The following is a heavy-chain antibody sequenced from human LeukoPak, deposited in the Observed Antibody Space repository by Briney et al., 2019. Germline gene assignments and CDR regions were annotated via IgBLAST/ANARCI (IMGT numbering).Heavy chain of an antibody. J-gene: IGHJ6*02. CDR3: ARDSAGSGWYIGYGMDV. CDR1: GFTFSSYG. V-gene: IGHV3-33*01. CDR2: IWSDGSKK. Sequence: GKSLRLSCAASGFTFSSYGMHWVRQAPGKGLEWVAVIWSDGSKKYYADPVKGRFTISRDNFKNTLYLQMNSLRAEDTAVYYCARDSAGSGWYIGYGMDVWGQGTTVSVSS. D-gene: IGHD6-19*01.